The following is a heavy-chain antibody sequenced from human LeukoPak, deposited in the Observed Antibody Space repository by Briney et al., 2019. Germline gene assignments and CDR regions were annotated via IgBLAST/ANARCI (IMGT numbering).Heavy chain of an antibody. V-gene: IGHV1-2*02. CDR2: INLNSGGT. D-gene: IGHD1-26*01. CDR3: AREVVGATGWFDP. Sequence: ASVKVSCKTSGYTFTGYYMHWVRQAPGQGLEWVGWINLNSGGTNYAQKFQGRVTMTRDTSISTVYMELSRLRSDDTAVYYCAREVVGATGWFDPWGQGTLVTVSS. J-gene: IGHJ5*02. CDR1: GYTFTGYY.